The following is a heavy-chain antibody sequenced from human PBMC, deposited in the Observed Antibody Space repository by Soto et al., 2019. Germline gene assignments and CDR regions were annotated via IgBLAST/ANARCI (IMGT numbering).Heavy chain of an antibody. J-gene: IGHJ4*02. CDR3: AVSIGARYFDY. D-gene: IGHD6-6*01. CDR2: ISHSGST. CDR1: GGSISSGGYS. V-gene: IGHV4-30-2*01. Sequence: PSETLSLTCAVSGGSISSGGYSWSWIRQPPGKGLEWIGYISHSGSTYYSPSLKSRVTISVDRSKNQFSLKLSSVTAADTAVYYCAVSIGARYFDYWGQGTLVTVSS.